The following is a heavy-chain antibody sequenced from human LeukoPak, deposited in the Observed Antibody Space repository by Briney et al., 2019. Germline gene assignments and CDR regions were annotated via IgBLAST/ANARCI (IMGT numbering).Heavy chain of an antibody. J-gene: IGHJ4*02. V-gene: IGHV1-46*01. Sequence: ASVRVSCKASGYTFTSYYMHWVRQAPGQGLEWMGIINPSGGSTSYAQKFQGRVTMTWDTSTSTVYMELSSLRSEDTAVYYCARSKWELLTLDYWGQGTLVTVSS. D-gene: IGHD1-26*01. CDR3: ARSKWELLTLDY. CDR1: GYTFTSYY. CDR2: INPSGGST.